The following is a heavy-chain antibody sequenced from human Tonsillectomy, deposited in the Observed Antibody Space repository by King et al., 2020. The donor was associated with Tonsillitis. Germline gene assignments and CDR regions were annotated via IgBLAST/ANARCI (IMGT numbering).Heavy chain of an antibody. V-gene: IGHV4-39*01. CDR2: IYFGGIT. J-gene: IGHJ4*02. D-gene: IGHD1-14*01. CDR3: ARHDTTILNFDY. CDR1: GGSVSSSLYY. Sequence: QLQESGPGLVKPSETLSLTCTVSGGSVSSSLYYWGWIRQPPGKGLEWIGTIYFGGITYYNPSLQSRVTISVDTSKNHFSLKVSSVTAADTAVYYCARHDTTILNFDYWGQGSLVTVSS.